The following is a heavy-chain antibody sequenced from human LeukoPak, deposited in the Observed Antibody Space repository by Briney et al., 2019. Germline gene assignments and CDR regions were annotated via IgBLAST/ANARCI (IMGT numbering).Heavy chain of an antibody. CDR3: AKGSRDSRPYYFDF. CDR1: GFTFNSYA. V-gene: IGHV3-23*01. J-gene: IGHJ4*02. CDR2: VTGSGGDT. Sequence: GGSLRLSCAASGFTFNSYAMSWVRQAPGKVLEWVSAVTGSGGDTYHADSVKGRFTTSRDNSKNTLYLQMNSLRAEDTAVYYCAKGSRDSRPYYFDFWGQGTLVTVSS. D-gene: IGHD3-10*01.